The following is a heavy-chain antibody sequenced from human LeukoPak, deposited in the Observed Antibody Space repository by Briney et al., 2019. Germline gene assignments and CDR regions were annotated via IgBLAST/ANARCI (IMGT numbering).Heavy chain of an antibody. CDR2: ISHIGST. J-gene: IGHJ6*02. D-gene: IGHD3-10*01. V-gene: IGHV4-34*01. Sequence: SETLSLTCAVSGGSLSHYYWSGIRQPPGKGLEWIGEISHIGSTNYNPSLNSRVTISVDTSKNQFSLNLGSVTAADTGVYYCARGRRITMVRGVKNMDVWGQGTTVAVSS. CDR1: GGSLSHYY. CDR3: ARGRRITMVRGVKNMDV.